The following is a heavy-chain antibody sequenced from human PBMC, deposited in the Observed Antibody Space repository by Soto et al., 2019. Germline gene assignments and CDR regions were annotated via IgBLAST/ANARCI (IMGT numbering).Heavy chain of an antibody. CDR3: AKSSYCTNGVCPFDY. CDR1: GFTFSSYA. V-gene: IGHV3-23*01. J-gene: IGHJ4*02. D-gene: IGHD2-8*01. Sequence: GSLRLSCAASGFTFSSYAMSWVRQAPGKGLEWVSAISGSGGSTYYADSVKGRFTISRDNSKNTLYLQMNSLRAEDTAVYYCAKSSYCTNGVCPFDYWGQGTLVTVSS. CDR2: ISGSGGST.